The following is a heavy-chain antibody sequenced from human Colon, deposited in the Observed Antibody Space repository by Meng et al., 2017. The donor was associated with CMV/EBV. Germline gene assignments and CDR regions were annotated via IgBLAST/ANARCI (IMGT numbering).Heavy chain of an antibody. V-gene: IGHV4-59*12. J-gene: IGHJ4*02. D-gene: IGHD5-24*01. Sequence: QVQLQESGPGLVKPSETLSLTCTVSGGSIRSSWSWIRQPPGKGLEWIGHIHYSGTFKNNPSLQSRGTISFDTSKSQFSLNLTSVTAADTAVYFCARGRDAYKVRLWGQGTLVTVSS. CDR2: IHYSGTF. CDR3: ARGRDAYKVRL. CDR1: GGSIRSS.